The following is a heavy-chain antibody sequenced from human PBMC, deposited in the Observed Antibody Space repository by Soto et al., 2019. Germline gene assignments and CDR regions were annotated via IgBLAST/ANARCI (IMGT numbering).Heavy chain of an antibody. CDR1: GLTFSSYA. J-gene: IGHJ4*02. CDR2: VSGRGGST. Sequence: GGSLRLSCAASGLTFSSYAMRWVRQAPGKGLEWVSAVSGRGGSTYYADSVRGRFTISRDNSKNTVYLQMNSLRAEDTAVYYCAKDAGYSSTWASDYWGQGTLVTVSS. CDR3: AKDAGYSSTWASDY. D-gene: IGHD6-13*01. V-gene: IGHV3-23*01.